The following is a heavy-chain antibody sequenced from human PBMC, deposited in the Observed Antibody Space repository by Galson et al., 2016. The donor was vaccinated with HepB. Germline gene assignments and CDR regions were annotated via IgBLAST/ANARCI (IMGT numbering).Heavy chain of an antibody. V-gene: IGHV4-31*03. D-gene: IGHD5-12*01. CDR3: VREGDRPRLRPEGGRHGLDV. CDR2: VFYTGST. J-gene: IGHJ6*02. CDR1: GGSINTGGYY. Sequence: TLSLTCTVSGGSINTGGYYWHWIRQHPGKGLERLGYVFYTGSTYHHPSPKRRLTLSIDTSKNQFFLRLRSVTAADTAIYYCVREGDRPRLRPEGGRHGLDVWGQGAMVTVSS.